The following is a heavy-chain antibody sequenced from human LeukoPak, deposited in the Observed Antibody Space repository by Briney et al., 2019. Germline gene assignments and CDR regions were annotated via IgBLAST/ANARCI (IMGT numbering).Heavy chain of an antibody. CDR2: IRYDGSNK. D-gene: IGHD5-24*01. J-gene: IGHJ3*02. CDR1: GFTFSSYG. V-gene: IGHV3-30*02. CDR3: AKGEMATFRRGAFDI. Sequence: PGRSLRLSCAASGFTFSSYGMHWVRQAPGKGLEWVAFIRYDGSNKYYADSVKGRFTISRDNSKNTLYLQMNSLRAEDTAVYYCAKGEMATFRRGAFDIWGQGTMVTVSS.